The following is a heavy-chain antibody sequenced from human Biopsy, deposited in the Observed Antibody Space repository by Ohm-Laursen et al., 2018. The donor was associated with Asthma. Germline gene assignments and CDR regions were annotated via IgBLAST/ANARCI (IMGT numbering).Heavy chain of an antibody. D-gene: IGHD4-17*01. V-gene: IGHV4-59*12. CDR3: ARTTYGHDGFDP. J-gene: IGHJ5*02. CDR1: GGSISTYY. CDR2: LYNSGTT. Sequence: GTLSLTCPVSGGSISTYYWTWIRQPPGKGLEWVAYLYNSGTTNYNPSLKSRVTISVDTSKNQFSLSLTSVTAADTAVYYCARTTYGHDGFDPWGQGTLVTVSS.